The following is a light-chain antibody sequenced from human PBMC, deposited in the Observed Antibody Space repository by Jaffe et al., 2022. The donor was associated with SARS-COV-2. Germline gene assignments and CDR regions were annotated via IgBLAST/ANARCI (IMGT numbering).Light chain of an antibody. Sequence: EIQMTQSPSTLSASVGDRVTITCRASQSISSWLAWYQQKSGEAPKLLMYKASTLQSGVPSRFSGSGSGTEFTLTISSLQPDDFATYYCQQYDASPTFGQGTRLEVK. CDR2: KAS. V-gene: IGKV1-5*03. CDR1: QSISSW. J-gene: IGKJ2*01. CDR3: QQYDASPT.